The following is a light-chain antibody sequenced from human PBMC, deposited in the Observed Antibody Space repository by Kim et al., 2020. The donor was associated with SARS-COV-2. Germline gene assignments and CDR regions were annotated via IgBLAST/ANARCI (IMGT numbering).Light chain of an antibody. J-gene: IGKJ1*01. CDR3: QQYERAPWT. Sequence: PGERATVARRASKSLNNSYFAWYQQKPGQAPRLLIFGASSRATGVSDRFSGSGSGTDFSLTISRLEPEDFAVYYCQQYERAPWTFGQGTKVDIK. V-gene: IGKV3-20*01. CDR2: GAS. CDR1: KSLNNSY.